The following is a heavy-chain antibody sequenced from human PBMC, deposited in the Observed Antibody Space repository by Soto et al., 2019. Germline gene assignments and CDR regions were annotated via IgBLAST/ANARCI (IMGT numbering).Heavy chain of an antibody. Sequence: QVQLVQSGAEVKKPGASVKVSCKASGYTFTSYGITWVRQAPGQGLEWMGWISGYNGNTKYARMLQGRVLMTTDTSTSTAYMELWSLTSDDTAVYYCARVESISGYFVPYFDYWGQGTLVTVSS. CDR3: ARVESISGYFVPYFDY. D-gene: IGHD3-22*01. J-gene: IGHJ4*02. V-gene: IGHV1-18*01. CDR2: ISGYNGNT. CDR1: GYTFTSYG.